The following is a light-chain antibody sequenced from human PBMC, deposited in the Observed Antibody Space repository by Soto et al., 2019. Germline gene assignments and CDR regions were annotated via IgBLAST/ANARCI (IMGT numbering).Light chain of an antibody. CDR2: GAS. J-gene: IGKJ1*01. V-gene: IGKV3-15*01. Sequence: EIVLTQSPGTLSLSPGERATLFCRASQSFTTSQLAWYQQRPGQAPRVLIHGASTRAPGIPARFSGSGSGTDFTLTISSLQSEDFAVYYCHQYDHWPQTFGQGTKV. CDR3: HQYDHWPQT. CDR1: QSFTTS.